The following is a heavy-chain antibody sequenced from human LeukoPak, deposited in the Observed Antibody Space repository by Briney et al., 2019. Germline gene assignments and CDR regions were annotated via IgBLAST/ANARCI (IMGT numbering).Heavy chain of an antibody. CDR2: IYQSGNT. J-gene: IGHJ4*02. Sequence: SGTLSLTCAVSGGSISSGNWWSWVRQPPGKGLEWIGEIYQSGNTNYNPSLKSRVTISLDKSKNQFFLQLRSVTAADTAVYFCARSSGTGTFSYWGQGTLVTVSS. V-gene: IGHV4-4*02. CDR3: ARSSGTGTFSY. D-gene: IGHD6-25*01. CDR1: GGSISSGNW.